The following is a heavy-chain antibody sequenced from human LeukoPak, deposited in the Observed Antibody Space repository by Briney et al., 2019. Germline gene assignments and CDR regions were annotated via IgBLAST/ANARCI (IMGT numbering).Heavy chain of an antibody. Sequence: SETLSLTCTVSGGSISSHYWSWIRQPPGKGLERIGYIYYSGSTNYNPSLKSRVTISVDTSKNQFSLKLSSVTAADTAVYYCASIYSGFWSGYYNFDYWGQGTLVTVSS. CDR1: GGSISSHY. V-gene: IGHV4-59*11. D-gene: IGHD3-3*01. CDR3: ASIYSGFWSGYYNFDY. J-gene: IGHJ4*02. CDR2: IYYSGST.